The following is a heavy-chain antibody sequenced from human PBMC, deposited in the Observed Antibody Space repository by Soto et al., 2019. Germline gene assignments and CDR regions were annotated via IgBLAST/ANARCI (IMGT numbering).Heavy chain of an antibody. CDR1: GGTFSSYA. D-gene: IGHD3-22*01. J-gene: IGHJ4*02. CDR2: IIPIFGTT. Sequence: SVKVSCKASGGTFSSYAISWVRQAPGQGLEWMGGIIPIFGTTNYAQKFQGRVTITADKSTSTAYMELSSLRSEDTAVYYCARARWDYYDSSGYQDYWGQGTLVTVSS. V-gene: IGHV1-69*06. CDR3: ARARWDYYDSSGYQDY.